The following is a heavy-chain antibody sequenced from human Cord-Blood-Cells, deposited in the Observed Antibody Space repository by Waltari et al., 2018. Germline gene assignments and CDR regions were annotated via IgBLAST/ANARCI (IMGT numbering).Heavy chain of an antibody. CDR2: INHSGST. CDR1: VVSFSCYS. V-gene: IGHV4-34*01. Sequence: QFQLQQGGAGLLKPSESLSLTFAVYVVSFSCYSCSWIRQPPGRGLEWIGEINHSGSTNYNPSLKSRVTISVDTSKNQFSLKLSSVTAADTAVYYGASESGIAVAATRGYYFDYWGQGTLVTVSS. J-gene: IGHJ4*02. CDR3: ASESGIAVAATRGYYFDY. D-gene: IGHD6-19*01.